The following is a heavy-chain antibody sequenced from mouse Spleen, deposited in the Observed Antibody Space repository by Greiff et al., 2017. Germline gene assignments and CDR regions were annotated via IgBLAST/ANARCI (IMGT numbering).Heavy chain of an antibody. D-gene: IGHD2-2*01. J-gene: IGHJ2*01. CDR2: IYPSDSET. CDR3: ARGGWLAFDY. Sequence: VQLQQPGAELVRPGSSVKLSCKASGYTFTSYWMDWVKQRPGQGLEWIGNIYPSDSETHYNQKFKDKATLTVDKSSSTAYMQLSSLTSEDSAVYYCARGGWLAFDYWGQGTTLTVSS. V-gene: IGHV1-61*01. CDR1: GYTFTSYW.